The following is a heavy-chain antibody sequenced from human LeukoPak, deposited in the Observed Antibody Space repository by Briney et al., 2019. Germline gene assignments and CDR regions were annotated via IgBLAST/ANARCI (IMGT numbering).Heavy chain of an antibody. CDR2: ISSSSSTI. D-gene: IGHD2-15*01. V-gene: IGHV3-48*01. CDR1: GFTFSSYS. CDR3: AVSKGYCSGGSCYSYYYYGMDV. Sequence: GGSLRLSCAASGFTFSSYSMNWVRQAPGKGLEWVSYISSSSSTIYYADSVKGRFTISRDNSKNTLYLQMNSLRAEDTAVYYCAVSKGYCSGGSCYSYYYYGMDVWGQGTTVTVSS. J-gene: IGHJ6*02.